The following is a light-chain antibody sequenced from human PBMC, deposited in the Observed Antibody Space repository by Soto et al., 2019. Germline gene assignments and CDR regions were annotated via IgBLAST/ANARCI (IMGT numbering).Light chain of an antibody. V-gene: IGLV2-14*01. CDR2: EVS. J-gene: IGLJ1*01. CDR1: SSDVGRSNY. Sequence: QSVLTQPASVSGSPGQSLSISCTGASSDVGRSNYVSWYQQHPGKAPKLMIYEVSNRPSGVSNRFSGSKSGNTASLTISGLQAEDEADYYCTSYTRFSTLSVSGTGTKVTVL. CDR3: TSYTRFSTLSV.